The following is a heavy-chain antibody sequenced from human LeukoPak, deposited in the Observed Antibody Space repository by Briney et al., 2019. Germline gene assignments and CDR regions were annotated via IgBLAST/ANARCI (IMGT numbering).Heavy chain of an antibody. CDR3: ARRGVGPTRLYYFDY. CDR1: GASISSTTFY. J-gene: IGHJ4*02. Sequence: SETLSLTCTVSGASISSTTFYWGWIRQPPGKGLEWIGTIYYSGSTYYNPSLKSRVTISVDASKNHFSLRLSSVTAAGTAVYYCARRGVGPTRLYYFDYWGQGTLVTVSS. D-gene: IGHD1-26*01. CDR2: IYYSGST. V-gene: IGHV4-39*02.